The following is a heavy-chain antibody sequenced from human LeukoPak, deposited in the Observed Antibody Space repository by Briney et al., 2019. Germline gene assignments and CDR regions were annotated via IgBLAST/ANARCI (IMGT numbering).Heavy chain of an antibody. V-gene: IGHV5-51*01. J-gene: IGHJ5*02. D-gene: IGHD6-13*01. CDR3: ARSYSSSWSGFDP. Sequence: GEPLKISCKGSGYNFTTSWIGWVRQMPGKGLEWMGIIYPGDSDTRYSPSFHGQVTISADKSISTAYLHWSSLKASDTAMYYCARSYSSSWSGFDPWGQGTLVTVSS. CDR1: GYNFTTSW. CDR2: IYPGDSDT.